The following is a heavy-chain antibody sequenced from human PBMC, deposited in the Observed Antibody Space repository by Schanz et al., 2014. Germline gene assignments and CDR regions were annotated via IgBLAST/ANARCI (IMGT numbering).Heavy chain of an antibody. J-gene: IGHJ4*02. Sequence: EVQLLESGGGLVQPGGSLRLSCASSGFSFTTYAMSWVRQAPGKGLEWVSSISSGGGSTYYADSVKGRFTISRDNSKNTLYLQMNSLRPEDTAVYYCARDFHGYGPHLDYWGQGSLVTVSS. CDR1: GFSFTTYA. D-gene: IGHD5-12*01. CDR3: ARDFHGYGPHLDY. V-gene: IGHV3-23*01. CDR2: ISSGGGST.